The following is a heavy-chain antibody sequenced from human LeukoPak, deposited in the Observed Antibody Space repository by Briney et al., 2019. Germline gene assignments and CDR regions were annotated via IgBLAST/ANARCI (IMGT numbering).Heavy chain of an antibody. CDR3: ARTTLLWFGEFSGWFDP. D-gene: IGHD3-10*01. CDR1: GYSFTSYW. J-gene: IGHJ5*02. Sequence: GESLKISCKGSGYSFTSYWIGWVRQMPGKGLEWMGIIYPGDSDTRYSPSFQGQVTISADKSISTAYLQWSSLKASDTAMYYCARTTLLWFGEFSGWFDPWGQGTLVTVSS. CDR2: IYPGDSDT. V-gene: IGHV5-51*01.